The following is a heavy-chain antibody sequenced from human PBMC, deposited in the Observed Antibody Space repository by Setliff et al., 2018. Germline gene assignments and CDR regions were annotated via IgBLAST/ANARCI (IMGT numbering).Heavy chain of an antibody. D-gene: IGHD2-15*01. V-gene: IGHV3-48*01. CDR1: GSTFSRYS. CDR3: ARDLDGGNGHDL. Sequence: PGGSLRLSCAASGSTFSRYSMNWVRQGPGKGLEWVSYISASSSTIYYSGSVKGRFTISRDNAKNSLFLQMNGLRADDTAVYYCARDLDGGNGHDLWGRGTLVTVS. CDR2: ISASSSTI. J-gene: IGHJ5*02.